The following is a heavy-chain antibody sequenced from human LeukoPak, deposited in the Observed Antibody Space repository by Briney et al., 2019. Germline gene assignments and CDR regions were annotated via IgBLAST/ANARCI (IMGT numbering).Heavy chain of an antibody. CDR1: GGSISSYY. Sequence: PSETLSLTCTVSGGSISSYYWSWIRQPPGEGLEWIGYIYYSGGTNYNPSLKSRVTISVDTSKNQFSLKLSSVTAADTAVYYCARGGYYTLEYYYYMDVWGKGTTVTVSS. CDR3: ARGGYYTLEYYYYMDV. CDR2: IYYSGGT. J-gene: IGHJ6*03. V-gene: IGHV4-59*01. D-gene: IGHD3-3*01.